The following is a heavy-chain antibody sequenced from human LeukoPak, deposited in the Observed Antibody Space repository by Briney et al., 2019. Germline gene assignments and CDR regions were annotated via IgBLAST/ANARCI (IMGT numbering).Heavy chain of an antibody. J-gene: IGHJ6*02. CDR3: ARDIIQYGMDV. Sequence: GGSLRLSCAASGFTFSSYGMHWVRQAPGKGLEWVAVIWYGGSNKYYADSVKGRFTISRDNSKNTLYLQMNSLRAEDTAVYYCARDIIQYGMDVWGQGTTVTVSS. CDR2: IWYGGSNK. D-gene: IGHD3-10*01. CDR1: GFTFSSYG. V-gene: IGHV3-33*01.